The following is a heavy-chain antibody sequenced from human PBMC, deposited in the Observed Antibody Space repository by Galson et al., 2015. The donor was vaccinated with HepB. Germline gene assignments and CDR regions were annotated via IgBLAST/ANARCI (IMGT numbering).Heavy chain of an antibody. CDR2: IDPSDSYT. D-gene: IGHD2-15*01. J-gene: IGHJ6*03. CDR3: AGVVVAATSRSYYYYMDV. Sequence: QSGAEVKKPGESLRISCKGSGYSFTSYWISWVRQMPGKGLEWMGRIDPSDSYTNYSPSFQGHVTISADKSISTAYLQWSSLKASDTAMYYCAGVVVAATSRSYYYYMDVWGKGTTVTVSS. CDR1: GYSFTSYW. V-gene: IGHV5-10-1*01.